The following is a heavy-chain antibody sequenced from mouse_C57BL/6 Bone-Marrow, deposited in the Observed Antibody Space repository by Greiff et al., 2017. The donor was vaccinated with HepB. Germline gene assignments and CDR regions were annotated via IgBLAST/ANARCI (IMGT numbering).Heavy chain of an antibody. J-gene: IGHJ4*01. V-gene: IGHV5-12*01. CDR3: ARLTAQATFAMDY. CDR2: ISNGGGST. Sequence: EVMLVESGGGLVQPGGSLKLSCAASGFTFSDYYMYWVRQTPEKRLEWVAYISNGGGSTYYPDTVKGRFTISRDNAKNTLYLQMSRLKSEDTAMYYCARLTAQATFAMDYWGQGTSVTVSS. D-gene: IGHD3-2*02. CDR1: GFTFSDYY.